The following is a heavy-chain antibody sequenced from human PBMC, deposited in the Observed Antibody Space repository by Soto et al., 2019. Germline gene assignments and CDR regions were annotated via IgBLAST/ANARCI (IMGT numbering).Heavy chain of an antibody. CDR2: IWYGGSH. Sequence: QLQLVESGGGVVQPGRSLRLSCAASGFTFSNYAMHWVRQAPGKGLEWVAVIWYGGSHYADSVKGRFTISRDDSKNTLSLQMNNLRAEDTAVDYCARDLWQWLVHHGMDVWGQGTTVTVSS. J-gene: IGHJ6*02. CDR1: GFTFSNYA. V-gene: IGHV3-33*01. CDR3: ARDLWQWLVHHGMDV. D-gene: IGHD6-19*01.